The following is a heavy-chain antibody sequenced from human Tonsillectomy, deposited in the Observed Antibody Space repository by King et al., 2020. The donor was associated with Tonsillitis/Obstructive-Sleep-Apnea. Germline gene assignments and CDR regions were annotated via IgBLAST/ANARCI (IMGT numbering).Heavy chain of an antibody. CDR3: AGGGYYDFYRDARYYYYYMDV. Sequence: QLVQSGAEVKKPGASVKVSCKVSGYTLTELSMHWVRQAPGKGLEWMGRFDPEHGETIYAQRFQGRVTMTEDTSTDTAYMELSSLRSEDTAVYYCAGGGYYDFYRDARYYYYYMDVWGKGTTVTVSS. J-gene: IGHJ6*03. D-gene: IGHD3-3*01. V-gene: IGHV1-24*01. CDR1: GYTLTELS. CDR2: FDPEHGET.